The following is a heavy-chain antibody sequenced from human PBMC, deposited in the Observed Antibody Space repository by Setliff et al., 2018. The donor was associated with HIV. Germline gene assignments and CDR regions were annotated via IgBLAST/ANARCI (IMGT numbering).Heavy chain of an antibody. CDR2: IRYDGSNK. Sequence: GGSLRLSCAASGFTFSSYGMHWVRQAPGKGLEWVTLIRYDGSNKYYADSVKGRFTISRDNAKNSLYLQMNSLRAEDTAVYYCASLPPYYYDSSGYYSWGQGTLVTVSS. D-gene: IGHD3-22*01. CDR3: ASLPPYYYDSSGYYS. J-gene: IGHJ4*02. V-gene: IGHV3-33*08. CDR1: GFTFSSYG.